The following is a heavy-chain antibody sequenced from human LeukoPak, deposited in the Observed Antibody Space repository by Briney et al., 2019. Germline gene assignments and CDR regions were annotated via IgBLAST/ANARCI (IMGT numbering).Heavy chain of an antibody. CDR1: GYSFTNYG. D-gene: IGHD3-22*01. J-gene: IGHJ4*02. CDR2: ISGENGNT. Sequence: ASVRVSCKTSGYSFTNYGVSWVRQAPGQGPEWMGWISGENGNTNYAQKFQARFTMTTDTSTSTAYMELRSLRSDDTAVYYCARSYYYDSSGELDYWGQGTLVTVSS. V-gene: IGHV1-18*04. CDR3: ARSYYYDSSGELDY.